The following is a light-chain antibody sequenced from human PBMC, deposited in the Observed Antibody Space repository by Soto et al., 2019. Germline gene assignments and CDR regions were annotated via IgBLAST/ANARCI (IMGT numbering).Light chain of an antibody. CDR2: NVS. CDR3: QQYNNHSQLT. Sequence: DIQLTQSPSSLSASVGDRVTITCRASQKINNWLDWYQQKPGTPPKLLISNVSNLESGVPSRFSGSGSETEFTLTISSLQPDDIATYYCQQYNNHSQLTFAGGTRVDIK. V-gene: IGKV1-5*03. CDR1: QKINNW. J-gene: IGKJ4*01.